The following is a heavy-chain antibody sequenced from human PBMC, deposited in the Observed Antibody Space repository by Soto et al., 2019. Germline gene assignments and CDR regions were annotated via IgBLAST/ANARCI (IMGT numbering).Heavy chain of an antibody. J-gene: IGHJ4*02. CDR1: GFTFNPFW. D-gene: IGHD2-15*01. V-gene: IGHV3-7*03. CDR3: ARDFATHCSGSTCYPYAY. CDR2: IKHDGSET. Sequence: XVSLLLSCAASGFTFNPFWMSWVRQSPGKGLEWVANIKHDGSETYYADSVKGRFTISRDNAKNSLFLQMNTLRTEDTAVYYCARDFATHCSGSTCYPYAYWGQGALVTVSS.